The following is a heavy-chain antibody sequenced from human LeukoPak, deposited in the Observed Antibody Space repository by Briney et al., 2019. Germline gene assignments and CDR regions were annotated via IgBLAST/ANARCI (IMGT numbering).Heavy chain of an antibody. V-gene: IGHV7-4-1*02. Sequence: ASVKVSCKASGYTFTSYAMNWVRQAPGQGLEWMGWINTNTGNPTYAQGFTGRFVFSLDTSVSTAYLQISSPKAEDTAVHYCARDGYDSSGYYSDYWGQGTLVTVSS. CDR2: INTNTGNP. CDR1: GYTFTSYA. D-gene: IGHD3-22*01. J-gene: IGHJ4*02. CDR3: ARDGYDSSGYYSDY.